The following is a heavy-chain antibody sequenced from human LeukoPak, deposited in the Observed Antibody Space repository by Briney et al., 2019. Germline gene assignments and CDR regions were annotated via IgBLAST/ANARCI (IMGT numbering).Heavy chain of an antibody. CDR3: ARQPVAADYYFDY. J-gene: IGHJ4*02. D-gene: IGHD6-13*01. CDR1: GYSLTSYW. Sequence: GESLKISCKGSGYSLTSYWIGWVRQMPGKGLEWMGIIYPGYSDTRYSPSFQGQVTLSADQSISTAYLQWSSLKASDTAMYYCARQPVAADYYFDYWGQGTLVTVSS. V-gene: IGHV5-51*01. CDR2: IYPGYSDT.